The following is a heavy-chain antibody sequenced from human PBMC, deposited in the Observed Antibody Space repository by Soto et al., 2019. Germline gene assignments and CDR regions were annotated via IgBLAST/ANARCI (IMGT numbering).Heavy chain of an antibody. CDR1: GFTFSSYA. J-gene: IGHJ4*02. Sequence: QVQLVESGGGVVQPGRSLRLSCAASGFTFSSYAMHWVRQAPGKGLEWVAVISYDGSNKYYADSVKGRFTISRDNSKNTLYLQMNSLRAEDTAVYYCARDRFASRWSYLDYWSQGTLVTVSS. D-gene: IGHD6-13*01. CDR3: ARDRFASRWSYLDY. V-gene: IGHV3-30-3*01. CDR2: ISYDGSNK.